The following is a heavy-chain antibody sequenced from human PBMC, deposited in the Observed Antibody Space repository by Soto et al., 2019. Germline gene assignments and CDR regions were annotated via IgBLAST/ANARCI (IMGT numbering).Heavy chain of an antibody. Sequence: QVQLVQSGAEVKKPGSSVKVSCKASGGTFSSYAISWVRQAPGQGLEWMGGIIPIFGTANYAQKFQGRVTITADKSTSTAYMELSSLRSEDTAVYYCARNKYNWNDCGVGPLDYWGQGTLVTVSS. CDR3: ARNKYNWNDCGVGPLDY. CDR2: IIPIFGTA. D-gene: IGHD1-20*01. CDR1: GGTFSSYA. J-gene: IGHJ4*02. V-gene: IGHV1-69*06.